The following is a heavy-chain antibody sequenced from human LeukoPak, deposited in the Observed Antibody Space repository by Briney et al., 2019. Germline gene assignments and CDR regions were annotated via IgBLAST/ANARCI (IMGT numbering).Heavy chain of an antibody. V-gene: IGHV1-24*01. Sequence: ASVKVSCKVSGYTLTELSMHWVRQAPGKGLEWMGGFDPEDGETICAQKFQGRVTMTEDTSTDTAYMELSSLRSEDTAVYYCATAGGYCSGGSCYSWGYWGQGTLVTVSS. CDR1: GYTLTELS. D-gene: IGHD2-15*01. CDR2: FDPEDGET. CDR3: ATAGGYCSGGSCYSWGY. J-gene: IGHJ4*02.